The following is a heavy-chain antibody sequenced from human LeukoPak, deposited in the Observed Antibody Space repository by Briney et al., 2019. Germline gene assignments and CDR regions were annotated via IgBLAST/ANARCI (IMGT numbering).Heavy chain of an antibody. J-gene: IGHJ4*02. CDR3: ARKPIAAREYYFDY. V-gene: IGHV3-33*01. CDR1: GFTFSSYG. CDR2: IWYDGSNK. D-gene: IGHD6-6*01. Sequence: PGGSLRLSCAASGFTFSSYGMHWVRQAPGKGLEWVAVIWYDGSNKYYADSVKGRFTISRDNSKNTLYLQMNSLRAEDTAVYYCARKPIAAREYYFDYWGQGTLVTVSS.